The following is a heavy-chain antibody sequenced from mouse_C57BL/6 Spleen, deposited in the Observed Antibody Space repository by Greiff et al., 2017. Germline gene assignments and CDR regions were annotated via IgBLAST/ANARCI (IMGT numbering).Heavy chain of an antibody. CDR2: IWSGGST. CDR3: ARKTDWDVGYFDY. D-gene: IGHD4-1*01. Sequence: QVHVKQSGPGLVQPSQSLSITCTVSGFSLTSYGVHWVRQSPGKGLEWLGVIWSGGSTDYNAAFISRLSISKDNSKSQVFFKMNSLQADDTAIYYCARKTDWDVGYFDYWGQGTTLTVSS. J-gene: IGHJ2*01. V-gene: IGHV2-2*01. CDR1: GFSLTSYG.